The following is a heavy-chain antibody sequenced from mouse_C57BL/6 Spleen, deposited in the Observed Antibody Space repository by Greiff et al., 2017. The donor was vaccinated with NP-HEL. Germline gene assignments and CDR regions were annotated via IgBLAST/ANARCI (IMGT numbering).Heavy chain of an antibody. J-gene: IGHJ4*01. V-gene: IGHV5-9-1*02. D-gene: IGHD1-1*02. CDR3: TRDEVARGEMEC. CDR1: GFTFSSYA. CDR2: ISSGGDYI. Sequence: EVQVVESGEGLVKPGGSLKLSCAASGFTFSSYAMSWVRQTPEKRLEWVAYISSGGDYIYYADTVKGRFTISRDNARNTLYLQMSSLKSEDTAMYYCTRDEVARGEMECWGQATSVTVAS.